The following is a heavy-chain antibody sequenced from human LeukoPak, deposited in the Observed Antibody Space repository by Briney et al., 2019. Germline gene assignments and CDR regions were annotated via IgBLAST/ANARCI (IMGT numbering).Heavy chain of an antibody. Sequence: GGSLRLSCAASGFTFSTYWMHWVRQAPGMGLVWVSRINSDGSHTSYADSVKGRFTISRDNAKKTLYLQMNNLRAEDTAVYYCATGGGGSEYWGQGTLVTVSS. V-gene: IGHV3-74*01. J-gene: IGHJ4*02. CDR2: INSDGSHT. D-gene: IGHD3-16*01. CDR1: GFTFSTYW. CDR3: ATGGGGSEY.